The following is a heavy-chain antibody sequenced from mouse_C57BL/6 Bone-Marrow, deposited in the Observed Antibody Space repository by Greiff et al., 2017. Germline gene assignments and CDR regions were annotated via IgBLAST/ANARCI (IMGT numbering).Heavy chain of an antibody. Sequence: VQLQQPGAELVKPGASVKLSCKASGYTFTSYWMQWVKQRPGQGLEWIGEIDPSDSYTNYNQKFKGKATLTVDTSSSTAYMQLSSLTSDDSAVYYCARYLGHYWGQGTLVTVSA. D-gene: IGHD4-1*01. CDR3: ARYLGHY. CDR1: GYTFTSYW. CDR2: IDPSDSYT. J-gene: IGHJ3*01. V-gene: IGHV1-50*01.